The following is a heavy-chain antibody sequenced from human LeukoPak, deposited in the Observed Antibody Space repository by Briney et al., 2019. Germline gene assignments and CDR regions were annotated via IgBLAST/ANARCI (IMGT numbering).Heavy chain of an antibody. CDR1: GGSISSYY. D-gene: IGHD4-17*01. Sequence: SETLSLTCTVSGGSISSYYWSWIRQPPGKGLEWIGYIYYSGSTNYNPSLKSRVTTSVDTSKNQFSLKLSSVTAADTAVYYCARAGTTGGAFDIWGQGTMVTVSS. V-gene: IGHV4-59*01. CDR2: IYYSGST. CDR3: ARAGTTGGAFDI. J-gene: IGHJ3*02.